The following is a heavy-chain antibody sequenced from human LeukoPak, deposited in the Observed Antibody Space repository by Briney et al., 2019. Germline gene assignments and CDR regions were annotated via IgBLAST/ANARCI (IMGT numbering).Heavy chain of an antibody. V-gene: IGHV4-39*07. CDR3: ARPKGFHDAFDI. J-gene: IGHJ3*02. Sequence: SETLSLTCTVSGGSISSSSYYWGWIRQPPGNGQEWIGSIYYSGSTYYNPSLKSRVTISVDTSKNQFSLKLSSVTAADTAVYYCARPKGFHDAFDIWGQGTMVTVSS. CDR2: IYYSGST. CDR1: GGSISSSSYY.